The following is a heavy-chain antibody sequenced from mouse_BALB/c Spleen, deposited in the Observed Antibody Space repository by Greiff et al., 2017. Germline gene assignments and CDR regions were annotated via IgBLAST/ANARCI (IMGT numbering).Heavy chain of an antibody. CDR2: ISSGSSTI. CDR1: GFTFSSFG. D-gene: IGHD1-1*01. V-gene: IGHV5-17*02. Sequence: EVKLVESGGGLVQPGGSRKLSCAASGFTFSSFGMHWVRQAPEKGLEWVAYISSGSSTIYYADTVKGRFTISRDNPKNTLFLQMTSLRYEDTAMYYCARSDGSSYDAMDYGGQGTSVTVSS. J-gene: IGHJ4*01. CDR3: ARSDGSSYDAMDY.